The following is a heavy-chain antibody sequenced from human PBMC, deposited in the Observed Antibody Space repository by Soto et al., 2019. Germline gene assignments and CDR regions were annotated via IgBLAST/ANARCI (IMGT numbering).Heavy chain of an antibody. CDR1: GFTFSGSA. V-gene: IGHV3-73*01. Sequence: GGSLRLSCAASGFTFSGSAMHWVRQASGKGLEWVGRIGSKTNNYATAYAAPVKGRFTISRDDSKNTAYLHTNSLKIGDTAVYYCTVTTVTTLYYYAMDVWGQGTTVTVSS. CDR3: TVTTVTTLYYYAMDV. D-gene: IGHD4-17*01. CDR2: IGSKTNNYAT. J-gene: IGHJ6*02.